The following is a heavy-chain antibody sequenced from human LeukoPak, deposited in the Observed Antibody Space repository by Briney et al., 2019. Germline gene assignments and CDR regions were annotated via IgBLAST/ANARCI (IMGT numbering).Heavy chain of an antibody. V-gene: IGHV3-21*01. CDR2: ISSSSSYI. Sequence: KSGGSLRLSCAASGFTFSSYSMNWVRQAPGKGLEWVSSISSSSSYIYYADSVKGRFTISRDNAKNSLYLQMNSLRAEDTAVYYCARCSRGYSYGPLDYWGQGTLVTVSS. D-gene: IGHD5-18*01. CDR3: ARCSRGYSYGPLDY. CDR1: GFTFSSYS. J-gene: IGHJ4*02.